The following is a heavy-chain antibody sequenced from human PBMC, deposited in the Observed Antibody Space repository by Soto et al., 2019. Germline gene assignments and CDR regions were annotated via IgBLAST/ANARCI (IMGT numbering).Heavy chain of an antibody. J-gene: IGHJ6*02. CDR1: GFTFSSYW. Sequence: GGSLRLSCAASGFTFSSYWMSWVRQAPGKGLEWVANIKQDGSEKYYVDSVKGRFTISRDNAKNSLYLQMNSLRAEDTAVYYCARDNTPAWELLPAVYGMDVWGQGTTVTVSS. CDR3: ARDNTPAWELLPAVYGMDV. CDR2: IKQDGSEK. D-gene: IGHD1-26*01. V-gene: IGHV3-7*05.